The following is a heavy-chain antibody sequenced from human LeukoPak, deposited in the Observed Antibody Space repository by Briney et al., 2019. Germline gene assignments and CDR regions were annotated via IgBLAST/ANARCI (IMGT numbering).Heavy chain of an antibody. CDR1: GGSISSYY. Sequence: SETLSLTSTVYGGSISSYYVSWIRQPPGKGLEWIGYISYTGSTDYNPSLKSRVTISVDMSKNQFSLKVSSVTAADTAVYYCARGSVYLDSWGQGTLVTVSS. V-gene: IGHV4-59*01. J-gene: IGHJ4*02. CDR3: ARGSVYLDS. CDR2: ISYTGST.